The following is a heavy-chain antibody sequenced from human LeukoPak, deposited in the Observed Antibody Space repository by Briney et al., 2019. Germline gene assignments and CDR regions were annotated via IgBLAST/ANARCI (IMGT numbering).Heavy chain of an antibody. J-gene: IGHJ5*02. CDR3: ARGIYDILSGYHGWFDP. D-gene: IGHD3-9*01. CDR2: IDHSGST. Sequence: SETLSLTCAVYGGSFSGYYWSWIRQPPGKGLEWIGEIDHSGSTIYNPSLKSRVTISVNTSKNQFSLKLNSVTAADTAVYYCARGIYDILSGYHGWFDPWGQGTLVTVSS. CDR1: GGSFSGYY. V-gene: IGHV4-34*01.